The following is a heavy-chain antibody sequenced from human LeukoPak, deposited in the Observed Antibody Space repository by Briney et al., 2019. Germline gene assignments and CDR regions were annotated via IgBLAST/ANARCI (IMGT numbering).Heavy chain of an antibody. J-gene: IGHJ6*04. CDR2: IYYSGST. CDR3: ARVLAVAGTRPFYYYGMDV. D-gene: IGHD6-19*01. V-gene: IGHV4-59*12. CDR1: GGSISSYY. Sequence: PSETLSLTCTVSGGSISSYYWSWIRQPPGKGLEWIGYIYYSGSTNYNPSLKSRVTISVDTSKNQFSLKLSSVTAADTAVYYCARVLAVAGTRPFYYYGMDVWGKGTTVTVSS.